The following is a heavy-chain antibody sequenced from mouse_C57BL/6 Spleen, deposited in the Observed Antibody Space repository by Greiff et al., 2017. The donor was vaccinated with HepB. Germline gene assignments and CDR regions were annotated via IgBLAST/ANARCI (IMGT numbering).Heavy chain of an antibody. CDR2: IDPENGDT. Sequence: EVQLQQSGAELVRPGASVKLSCTASGFNIKDDYMHWVKQRPEQGLEWIGWIDPENGDTEYASKFQGKATITADTSTNTAYLQLSSLTSEDTAVYYCTSRWLLPFAYWGQGTLVTVSA. D-gene: IGHD2-3*01. J-gene: IGHJ3*01. CDR3: TSRWLLPFAY. V-gene: IGHV14-4*01. CDR1: GFNIKDDY.